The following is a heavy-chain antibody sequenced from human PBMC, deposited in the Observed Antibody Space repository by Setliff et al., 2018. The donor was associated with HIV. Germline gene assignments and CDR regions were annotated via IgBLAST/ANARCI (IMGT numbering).Heavy chain of an antibody. Sequence: PSETLSLTCTVSGGSISTFYWSWIRQPPGKGLEWIGYIYTGGSTNYNPSLKRRVTVLVDTPQKQFSLRLTSVTAADTAVYYCARGRDSSSWEYHYMDVWGKGTTVTVSS. CDR2: IYTGGST. D-gene: IGHD6-13*01. J-gene: IGHJ6*03. CDR1: GGSISTFY. CDR3: ARGRDSSSWEYHYMDV. V-gene: IGHV4-4*09.